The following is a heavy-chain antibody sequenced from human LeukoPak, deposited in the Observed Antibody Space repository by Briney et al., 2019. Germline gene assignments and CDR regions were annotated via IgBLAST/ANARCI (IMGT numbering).Heavy chain of an antibody. CDR2: IYYSGST. D-gene: IGHD2-2*01. V-gene: IGHV4-59*12. Sequence: SETLSLTCTVSGGSISSYYWSWIRQPPGKGLEWIGYIYYSGSTNYNPSLKSRVTISVDTSKNQFSLKLSSVTAADTAVYYCARRSTSYHAFDIWGQGTMVTVSS. CDR1: GGSISSYY. CDR3: ARRSTSYHAFDI. J-gene: IGHJ3*02.